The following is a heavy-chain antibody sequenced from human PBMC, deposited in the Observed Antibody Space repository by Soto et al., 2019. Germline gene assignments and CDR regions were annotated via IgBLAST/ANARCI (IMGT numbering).Heavy chain of an antibody. V-gene: IGHV4-59*01. D-gene: IGHD3-22*01. CDR2: MCYSGST. J-gene: IGHJ4*02. Sequence: SETLSLTCTVSGGSISSYYWSWIRQPPGKGLEWIGYMCYSGSTNYNPSLKSRVTISVDTSKNQFSLKLSSVTAADTAVYYCGGKNYDSSGYFDYWGQGTLVTVSS. CDR1: GGSISSYY. CDR3: GGKNYDSSGYFDY.